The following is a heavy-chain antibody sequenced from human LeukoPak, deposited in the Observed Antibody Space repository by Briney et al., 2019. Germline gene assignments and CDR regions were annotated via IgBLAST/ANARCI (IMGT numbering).Heavy chain of an antibody. CDR3: ARVGGVRYCSGGSCYSF. J-gene: IGHJ4*02. V-gene: IGHV1-2*02. Sequence: ASVKVSCKASGYTFTGYYMHWVRQAPGQGLEWTGWINPNSGGTNYAQKFQGRVTMTRDTSISTAYMELSRLRSDDTAVYYCARVGGVRYCSGGSCYSFWGQGTLVTVSS. CDR1: GYTFTGYY. D-gene: IGHD2-15*01. CDR2: INPNSGGT.